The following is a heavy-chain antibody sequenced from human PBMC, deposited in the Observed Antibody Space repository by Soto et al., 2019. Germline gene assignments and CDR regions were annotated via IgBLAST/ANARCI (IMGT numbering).Heavy chain of an antibody. V-gene: IGHV3-74*03. CDR2: IDTDGSTGGT. D-gene: IGHD1-26*01. J-gene: IGHJ4*02. Sequence: EVRLVESGGALVPPGGSLRLTCEASGFTFSAPWMTWVRRAPGKGLVWVSHIDTDGSTGGTSYADSVKGRFTVSRDDSNDRLYLQMNDLRVEDTAVYYCARGRGTYYADSWGQGTLVTVSS. CDR1: GFTFSAPW. CDR3: ARGRGTYYADS.